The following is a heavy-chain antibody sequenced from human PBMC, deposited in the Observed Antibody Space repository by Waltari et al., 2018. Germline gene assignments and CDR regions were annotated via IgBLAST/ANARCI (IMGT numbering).Heavy chain of an antibody. J-gene: IGHJ3*01. CDR3: VRSLYINYGREGFEE. D-gene: IGHD3-16*01. CDR1: GFTFGGHN. V-gene: IGHV3-48*03. Sequence: EEVGGYLVPPGGSLRLSCGGPGFTFGGHNINWVRQTTGKGLEWSSHISPAGYDKLYAASVKGRFTISRDSAKSVFLEMSRLRAEDTGVYYCVRSLYINYGREGFEEWGPGTMVTVSS. CDR2: ISPAGYDK.